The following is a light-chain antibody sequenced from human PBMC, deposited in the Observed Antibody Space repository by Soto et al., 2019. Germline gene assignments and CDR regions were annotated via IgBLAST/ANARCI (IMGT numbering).Light chain of an antibody. J-gene: IGKJ2*01. V-gene: IGKV3-20*01. Sequence: EIVLTQSPGTLPLSPGERATLSCRASQSVDSNYLAWYQQNPGQAPRLLIYDVSNRATGIPDRFSGSGSGTDFTLTISRLEPEDFAVYYCQQYYVSPRTFGQGTKLEIK. CDR3: QQYYVSPRT. CDR2: DVS. CDR1: QSVDSNY.